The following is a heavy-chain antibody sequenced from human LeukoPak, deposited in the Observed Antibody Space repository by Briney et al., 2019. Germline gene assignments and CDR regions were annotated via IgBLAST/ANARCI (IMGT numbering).Heavy chain of an antibody. Sequence: SETLSLTCAVYGGSFSGYYWSWIRQPPGKGLEWIGEINHSGSTNYNPSLKSRVTISVDTSKNQFSLKLSSVTAADTAVYYCARSQGGFRELHWGQGTLVTVSS. D-gene: IGHD3-10*01. J-gene: IGHJ4*02. CDR2: INHSGST. CDR3: ARSQGGFRELH. CDR1: GGSFSGYY. V-gene: IGHV4-34*01.